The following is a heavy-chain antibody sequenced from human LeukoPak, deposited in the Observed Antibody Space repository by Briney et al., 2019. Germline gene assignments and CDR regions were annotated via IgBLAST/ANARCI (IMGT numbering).Heavy chain of an antibody. CDR1: GFTFSDYY. Sequence: GGSLRLSCAASGFTFSDYYMSWIRQAPGKGLEWVSYISSSGSTIYYADSVKGRFTISRDNAKNSLYLQMNSLRAEDTAVYYCARDAAGGLHDYVWGSYRYLNYWGQGTLVTVSS. J-gene: IGHJ4*02. V-gene: IGHV3-11*01. CDR2: ISSSGSTI. CDR3: ARDAAGGLHDYVWGSYRYLNY. D-gene: IGHD3-16*02.